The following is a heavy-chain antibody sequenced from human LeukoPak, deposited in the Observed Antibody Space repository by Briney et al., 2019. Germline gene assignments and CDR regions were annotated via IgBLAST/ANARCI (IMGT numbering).Heavy chain of an antibody. D-gene: IGHD6-19*01. J-gene: IGHJ6*03. V-gene: IGHV3-21*01. CDR1: GFTLSSYS. CDR3: ARGRSSGWSLDDYYYYYMDV. Sequence: GGSLRLSCAASGFTLSSYSMNWVRQAPGKGLEWVSSISRSSAYIYYADSVKGRFTISRDNAKNSLYLQMNSLRAEDTAVYYCARGRSSGWSLDDYYYYYMDVWGKGTTVTVSS. CDR2: ISRSSAYI.